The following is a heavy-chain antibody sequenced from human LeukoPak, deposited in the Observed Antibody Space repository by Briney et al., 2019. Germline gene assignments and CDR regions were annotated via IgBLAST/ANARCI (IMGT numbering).Heavy chain of an antibody. V-gene: IGHV3-7*01. CDR3: AREVAARRLGSWFDP. J-gene: IGHJ5*02. Sequence: PGGSLRLSCAASGLPFSSYGMHWVRQAPGKGLEWVANIKQDGSEKYYVDSVKGRFTISRDNAKNSLYLQMNSLRAEDTAVYYCAREVAARRLGSWFDPWGQGTLVTVSS. D-gene: IGHD6-6*01. CDR2: IKQDGSEK. CDR1: GLPFSSYG.